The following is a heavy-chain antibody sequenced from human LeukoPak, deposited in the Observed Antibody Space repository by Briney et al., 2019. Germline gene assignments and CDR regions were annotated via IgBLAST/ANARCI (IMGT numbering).Heavy chain of an antibody. Sequence: GGSLRLSCAASGFTFSSYGMHWVRQAPGKGLEWVAVVSYDGSNKYYTDSMKGRFTISRDNSKNTLYLQMNSLRTEDTAIYYCAQEDDDGSGSYLGGWGQGTLVTVSS. CDR3: AQEDDDGSGSYLGG. CDR2: VSYDGSNK. D-gene: IGHD3-10*01. CDR1: GFTFSSYG. J-gene: IGHJ4*02. V-gene: IGHV3-30*18.